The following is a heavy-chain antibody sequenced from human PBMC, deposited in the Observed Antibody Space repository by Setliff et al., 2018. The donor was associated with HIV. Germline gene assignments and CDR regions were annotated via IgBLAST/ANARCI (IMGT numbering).Heavy chain of an antibody. CDR3: ARDRRSIFGVDTKNWFDP. CDR2: INHSGST. Sequence: SETLSLTCAVYGGSFSDYYWSWIRQPPGKGLEWIGEINHSGSTNYNASLKSRVIISGGTSKKQFSLRLSSVTVADTAVYYCARDRRSIFGVDTKNWFDPWGQGTLVTVSS. J-gene: IGHJ5*02. D-gene: IGHD3-3*01. CDR1: GGSFSDYY. V-gene: IGHV4-34*01.